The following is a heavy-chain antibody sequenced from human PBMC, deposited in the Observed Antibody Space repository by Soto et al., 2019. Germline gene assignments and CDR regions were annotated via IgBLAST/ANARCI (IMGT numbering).Heavy chain of an antibody. CDR3: ARVGLPYYYYYMDV. V-gene: IGHV4-59*01. J-gene: IGHJ6*03. D-gene: IGHD3-16*01. CDR1: GGSISSYY. Sequence: SETLSLTCTVSGGSISSYYWSWIRQPPGKGLEWIGYIYYSGSTNYNPSLKSRVTISVDTSKNQFSLKLSSVTAADTAVYYCARVGLPYYYYYMDVWGKGTTVTVSS. CDR2: IYYSGST.